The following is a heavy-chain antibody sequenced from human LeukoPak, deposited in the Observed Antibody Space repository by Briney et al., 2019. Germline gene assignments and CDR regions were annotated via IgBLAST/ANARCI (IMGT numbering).Heavy chain of an antibody. CDR1: GFTFSSYG. D-gene: IGHD3-22*01. J-gene: IGHJ4*02. V-gene: IGHV3-21*01. Sequence: AGRSLRLSCAASGFTFSSYGMNRVRQAPGKGLEWVSSISSSSSYIYYADSVKGRFTISRDNAKNSLYLQMNSLRAEDTAVYYCASDPYYYDSSGFYFDYWGQGTLVTVSS. CDR2: ISSSSSYI. CDR3: ASDPYYYDSSGFYFDY.